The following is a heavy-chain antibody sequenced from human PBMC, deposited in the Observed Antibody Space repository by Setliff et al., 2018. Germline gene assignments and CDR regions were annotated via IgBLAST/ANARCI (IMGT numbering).Heavy chain of an antibody. CDR2: INPNSGDT. CDR1: GYTFTDYF. V-gene: IGHV1-2*02. CDR3: VRSGKFGMRFWFDQ. J-gene: IGHJ5*02. D-gene: IGHD1-26*01. Sequence: ASVKVSCKASGYTFTDYFLHWVRQAPGQGLEWMGWINPNSGDTHSAQKFQGRVTMTRDTSINTAYMELSSLTSDDTAFYYCVRSGKFGMRFWFDQWGLGTLVTVSS.